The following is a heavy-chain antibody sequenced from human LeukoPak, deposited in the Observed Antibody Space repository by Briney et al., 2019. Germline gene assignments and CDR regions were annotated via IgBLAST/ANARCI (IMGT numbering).Heavy chain of an antibody. D-gene: IGHD3-10*01. Sequence: GRSLRLSCAASGFTFSSYAMHWARQAPGKGLEWVAVISYDGSNKYYADSVKGRFTISRDNSKNTLYLQMSSLRAEDTAVYYCVKGITMVRGVLDYWGQGTLVTVSS. CDR1: GFTFSSYA. CDR2: ISYDGSNK. V-gene: IGHV3-30*14. CDR3: VKGITMVRGVLDY. J-gene: IGHJ4*02.